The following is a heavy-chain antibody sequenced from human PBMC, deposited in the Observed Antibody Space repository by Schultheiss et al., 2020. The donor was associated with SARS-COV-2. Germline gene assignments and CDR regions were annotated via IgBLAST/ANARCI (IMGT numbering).Heavy chain of an antibody. D-gene: IGHD6-19*01. V-gene: IGHV3-11*04. CDR1: GFTFSDYY. CDR3: ARDRVLGSGWYPPTRGYYYYYGMDV. J-gene: IGHJ6*02. Sequence: GESLKISCVGSGFTFSDYYMSWIRQAPGKGLEWISYISSGGLTMYYADSVKGRFTISRDNAKNTLYLQMNSLRAEDTAVYYCARDRVLGSGWYPPTRGYYYYYGMDVWGQGTTVTVSS. CDR2: ISSGGLTM.